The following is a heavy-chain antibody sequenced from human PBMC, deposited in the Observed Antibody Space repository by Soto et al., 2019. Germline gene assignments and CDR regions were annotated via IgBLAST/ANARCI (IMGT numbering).Heavy chain of an antibody. D-gene: IGHD3-22*01. V-gene: IGHV3-33*01. CDR1: GFTFSSYG. CDR3: ARDGDSSGHYSQFDY. Sequence: QVQVGESGGGVVQAGRSLRLSCAASGFTFSSYGMHWVRQAPGKGLEWVAVMWSDGSNKYYADSVKGRFTISRDNSKNTLYLQMNSLRAEDTAVYYCARDGDSSGHYSQFDYWGQGTLVTVPS. CDR2: MWSDGSNK. J-gene: IGHJ4*02.